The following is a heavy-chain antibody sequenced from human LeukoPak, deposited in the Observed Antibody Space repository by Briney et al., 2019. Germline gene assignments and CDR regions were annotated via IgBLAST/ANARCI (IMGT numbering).Heavy chain of an antibody. CDR1: GYPFTSYS. J-gene: IGHJ4*02. V-gene: IGHV5-51*01. CDR2: IYAGDSDT. CDR3: ARHGIRERGDY. D-gene: IGHD5-18*01. Sequence: GESLKISCKGSGYPFTSYSSGWVRQMPGKGREWMGIIYAGDSDTRYSPSFQGQVTISADTSISTAYLQWSSLKASDTAMYYCARHGIRERGDYCGQGTLVTVSS.